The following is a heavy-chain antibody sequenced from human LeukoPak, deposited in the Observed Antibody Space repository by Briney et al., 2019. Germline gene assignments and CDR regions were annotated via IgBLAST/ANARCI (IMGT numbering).Heavy chain of an antibody. Sequence: PGRSLRLSCVASGFIFSDHPFHWVRQSPDKGLERVTLIGSDGTKKYYADSVQGRFTVSRANSKNTLFLQMNTLRADDTAVYFCARQMTSTRLFDSWGQGTLVTVSS. CDR3: ARQMTSTRLFDS. CDR2: IGSDGTKK. V-gene: IGHV3-30*04. CDR1: GFIFSDHP. D-gene: IGHD5/OR15-5a*01. J-gene: IGHJ4*02.